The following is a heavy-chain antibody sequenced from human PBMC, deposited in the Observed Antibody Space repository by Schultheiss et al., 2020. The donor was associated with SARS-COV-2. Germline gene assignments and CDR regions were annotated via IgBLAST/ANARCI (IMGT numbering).Heavy chain of an antibody. CDR2: IYYSGST. V-gene: IGHV4-59*12. J-gene: IGHJ5*02. Sequence: SQTLSLTCAVYGGSFSGYYWSWIRQPPGKGLEWIGYIYYSGSTNYNPSLKSRVTISVDTSKNQFSLKLSSVTAADTAVYYCARANFAYIYGSLDPWGQGTLVTVSS. CDR3: ARANFAYIYGSLDP. CDR1: GGSFSGYY. D-gene: IGHD5-18*01.